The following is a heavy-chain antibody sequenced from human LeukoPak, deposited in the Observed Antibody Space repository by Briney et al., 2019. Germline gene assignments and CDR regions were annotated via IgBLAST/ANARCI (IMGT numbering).Heavy chain of an antibody. V-gene: IGHV3-30*02. CDR2: IRYDGSNK. D-gene: IGHD3-9*01. J-gene: IGHJ4*02. CDR1: GFTFSSYG. CDR3: AKDRFDILTGYREARYFDY. Sequence: GGSLRLSCAASGFTFSSYGMHWVRQAPGKGLEWVAFIRYDGSNKYYADSVKGRFTISRDNSKNTLYLQMNSLRAEDTAVYYCAKDRFDILTGYREARYFDYWGQGTLVTVSS.